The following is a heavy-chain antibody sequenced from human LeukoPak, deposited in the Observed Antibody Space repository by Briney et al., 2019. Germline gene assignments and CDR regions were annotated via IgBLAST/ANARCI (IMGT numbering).Heavy chain of an antibody. CDR1: GYSFTDYY. CDR3: ARGHSGYDPTFDY. V-gene: IGHV1-2*02. J-gene: IGHJ4*02. D-gene: IGHD5-12*01. CDR2: INPNSGGT. Sequence: ASVKASCKTSGYSFTDYYMHWVRQAPGQGLEWMGWINPNSGGTSTAQKFQGRITMTRDTSITTVYMEVSRLRSDDTAVYYCARGHSGYDPTFDYWGQGTLVTVSS.